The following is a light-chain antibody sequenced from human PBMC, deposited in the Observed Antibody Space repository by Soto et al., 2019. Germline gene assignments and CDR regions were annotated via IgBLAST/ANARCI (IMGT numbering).Light chain of an antibody. CDR1: QDISTS. CDR2: AAS. Sequence: DIQLTQSPSFLSASVGDTVTITCRASQDISTSLAWYQQKPGMAPKLLIYAASTLQSGVPSRFSGSGSETEFTLTISSLQPEDFATYYCLQHSDYPFTFGQGTRLEIK. CDR3: LQHSDYPFT. V-gene: IGKV1-9*01. J-gene: IGKJ5*01.